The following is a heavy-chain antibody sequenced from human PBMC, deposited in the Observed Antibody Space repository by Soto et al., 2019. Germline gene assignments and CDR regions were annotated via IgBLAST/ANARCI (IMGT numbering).Heavy chain of an antibody. CDR2: TYYRSKWYN. J-gene: IGHJ6*02. Sequence: PSQTLSLTCAISGDSVSSNSGTWNWIRQSPSRGLEWLGRTYYRSKWYNDYGVSVKSRITIDPDTSKNQLSLQLNSVTPEDTAVYYCARDSEYFYDSGGTRYYYQYGMDVWGQGTTVTAP. CDR1: GDSVSSNSGT. V-gene: IGHV6-1*01. CDR3: ARDSEYFYDSGGTRYYYQYGMDV. D-gene: IGHD3-22*01.